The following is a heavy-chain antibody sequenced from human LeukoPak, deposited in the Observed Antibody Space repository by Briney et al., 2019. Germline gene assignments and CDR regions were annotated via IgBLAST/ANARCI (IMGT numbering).Heavy chain of an antibody. J-gene: IGHJ4*02. CDR2: ISAYNGNT. Sequence: ASVEVSCKASGYPFTNYGISWVRPAPGQGLEWMGWISAYNGNTNYAQKLQGRVTMTTDTSTSTAYMELRSLRSDDTAVYYCARRNRGGYVGYDYWGQGTLVTVSS. CDR3: ARRNRGGYVGYDY. V-gene: IGHV1-18*01. CDR1: GYPFTNYG. D-gene: IGHD6-25*01.